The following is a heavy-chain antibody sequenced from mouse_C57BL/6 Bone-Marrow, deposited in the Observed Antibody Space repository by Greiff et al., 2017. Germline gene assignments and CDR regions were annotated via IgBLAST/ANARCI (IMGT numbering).Heavy chain of an antibody. D-gene: IGHD4-1*01. CDR3: ARSPLGRPWYFDV. V-gene: IGHV1-7*01. CDR2: INPSSGYT. Sequence: VMLVESGAELAKPGASVKLSCKASGYTFTSYWMHWVKQRPGQGLEWIGYINPSSGYTKYNQKFKDKATLTADKSSSTAYMQLSSLTYEDSAVYYCARSPLGRPWYFDVWGTGTTVTVSS. CDR1: GYTFTSYW. J-gene: IGHJ1*03.